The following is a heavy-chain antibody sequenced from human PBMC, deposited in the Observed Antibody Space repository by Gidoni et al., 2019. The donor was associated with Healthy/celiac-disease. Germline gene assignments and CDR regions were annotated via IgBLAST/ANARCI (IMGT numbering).Heavy chain of an antibody. CDR2: INHSGST. D-gene: IGHD3-10*01. J-gene: IGHJ4*02. Sequence: QVQLQQWGAGLLKPSETLSLTCAVYGGSFSGYYWRWIRQPPGKGLEWIGEINHSGSTNYNPSLKRRVTISVDTSKNQFSLKLSSVTAADTAVYYCARCGGLSMVRGVIRSFYFDYWGQGTLVTVSS. V-gene: IGHV4-34*01. CDR1: GGSFSGYY. CDR3: ARCGGLSMVRGVIRSFYFDY.